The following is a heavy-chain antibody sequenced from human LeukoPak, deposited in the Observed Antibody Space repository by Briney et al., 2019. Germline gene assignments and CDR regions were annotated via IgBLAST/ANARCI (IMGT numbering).Heavy chain of an antibody. D-gene: IGHD1-26*01. CDR3: ARDLVYAGATTVEG. CDR2: ISGSGGST. Sequence: GGSLRLSCAASGFTFSSYAMSWVRQAPGKGLEWVSAISGSGGSTYYADSVKGRFTISRDNSKNTLYLQMNSLRAEDTAVYYCARDLVYAGATTVEGWGQGTLVTVSS. CDR1: GFTFSSYA. V-gene: IGHV3-23*01. J-gene: IGHJ4*02.